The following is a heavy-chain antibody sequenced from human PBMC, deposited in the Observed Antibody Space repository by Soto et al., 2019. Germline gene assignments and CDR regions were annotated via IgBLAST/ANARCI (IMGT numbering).Heavy chain of an antibody. Sequence: QVQLRQWGAGLLKTSETLSLTCAVYGGSVSDYYWSWIRQPPGKGLEWIGEVNHSGSTNYNPSLKSRVTISVETSKTQFSLKLSSVTAADTAVYYCARRVTVTYYFDYWAQGTLVTVSS. V-gene: IGHV4-34*01. J-gene: IGHJ4*02. CDR3: ARRVTVTYYFDY. D-gene: IGHD4-17*01. CDR2: VNHSGST. CDR1: GGSVSDYY.